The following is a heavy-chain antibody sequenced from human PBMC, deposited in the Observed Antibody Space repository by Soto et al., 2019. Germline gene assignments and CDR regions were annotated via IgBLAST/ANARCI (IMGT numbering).Heavy chain of an antibody. CDR1: GGSISSGGYY. V-gene: IGHV4-31*03. J-gene: IGHJ6*03. Sequence: QVQLQESGPGLVKPSQTLSLTCTVAGGSISSGGYYWSWIRQHPGKGLEWIGYIYYSGSTYYNPSLKSRVTISVDTSKNQFSLKLSSVTAADTAVYYCARGGITIFGVVNYYYYYMDVWGKGTTVTVSS. D-gene: IGHD3-3*01. CDR3: ARGGITIFGVVNYYYYYMDV. CDR2: IYYSGST.